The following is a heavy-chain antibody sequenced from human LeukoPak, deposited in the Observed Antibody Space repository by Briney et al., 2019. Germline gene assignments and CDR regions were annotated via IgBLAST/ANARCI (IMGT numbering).Heavy chain of an antibody. CDR3: ARAPYYDFWSSYPTRLRANWFDP. V-gene: IGHV4-34*01. CDR1: GGSFSGHY. Sequence: SETLSLTCAVYGGSFSGHYWSWIRQPPGKGLEWIGEINHSGSTNYNPSLKSRVTISVDTSKNQFSLKLSSVTAADTAVYYCARAPYYDFWSSYPTRLRANWFDPWGQGTLVTVSS. J-gene: IGHJ5*02. D-gene: IGHD3-3*01. CDR2: INHSGST.